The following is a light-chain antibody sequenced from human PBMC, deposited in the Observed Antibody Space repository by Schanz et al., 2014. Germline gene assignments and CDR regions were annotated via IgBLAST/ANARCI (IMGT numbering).Light chain of an antibody. CDR3: QQYKSGPA. Sequence: DIQMTQSPSTLSASVGDRVTITCRASQSISTWLAWYQQKPGKAPKVLIYDASNLESGVPSRFSGSGSGTEFTLTISSLQPDDFATYYCQQYKSGPAFGQGTKVEIK. J-gene: IGKJ1*01. CDR1: QSISTW. V-gene: IGKV1-5*01. CDR2: DAS.